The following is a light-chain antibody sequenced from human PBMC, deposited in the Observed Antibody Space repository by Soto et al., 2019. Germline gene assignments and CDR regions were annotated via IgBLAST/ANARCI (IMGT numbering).Light chain of an antibody. J-gene: IGKJ1*01. CDR3: QQSYYPQA. Sequence: DLPLTQSPSSLSASVGDRVSFTCRASQSITTYLNWYQQKPGKAPKLLIYAASSLQSGVPSRFSGSGSGTDFTLTSSILPPDDCATYFCQQSYYPQAFGQGTKVDIK. V-gene: IGKV1-39*01. CDR2: AAS. CDR1: QSITTY.